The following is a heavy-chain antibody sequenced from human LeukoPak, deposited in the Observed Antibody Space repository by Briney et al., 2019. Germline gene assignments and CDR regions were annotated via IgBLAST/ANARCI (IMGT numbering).Heavy chain of an antibody. Sequence: GASVKVSCKASGYTFTSYGISWVRQAPGQGLEWMGWINPNSGGTNYAQKFQGRVTMTRDTSISTAYMELSRLRSDDTAVYYCARESRYYYDSSGDYWGQGTLVTVSS. CDR1: GYTFTSYG. D-gene: IGHD3-22*01. V-gene: IGHV1-2*02. CDR2: INPNSGGT. CDR3: ARESRYYYDSSGDY. J-gene: IGHJ4*02.